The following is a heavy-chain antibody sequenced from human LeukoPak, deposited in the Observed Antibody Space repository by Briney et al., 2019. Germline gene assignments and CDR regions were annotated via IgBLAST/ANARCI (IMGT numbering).Heavy chain of an antibody. Sequence: SETLSLTCTVSGDSISSYYWSWIRQPPGKGLEWIGYIYYSGSTNYNPSLKNRVTISVDTSKNQFSLNLISVTAADTAVYYCAGRRITLVRGIIGWFDTWGQGTLVTVSS. V-gene: IGHV4-59*01. CDR3: AGRRITLVRGIIGWFDT. D-gene: IGHD3-10*01. J-gene: IGHJ5*02. CDR2: IYYSGST. CDR1: GDSISSYY.